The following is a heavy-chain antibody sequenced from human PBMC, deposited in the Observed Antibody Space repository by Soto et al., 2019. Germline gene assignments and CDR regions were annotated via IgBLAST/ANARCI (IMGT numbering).Heavy chain of an antibody. J-gene: IGHJ4*02. D-gene: IGHD1-7*01. CDR2: ISGSGGST. CDR1: GFTFSSYA. Sequence: GSLRLSCAASGFTFSSYAMSWVRQAPGKGLEWVSAISGSGGSTYYADSVKGRFTISRDNSKNTLYLQMNSLRAEDTAVYYCAKSILYNWNYEGYFDYWGQGTLVTVS. CDR3: AKSILYNWNYEGYFDY. V-gene: IGHV3-23*01.